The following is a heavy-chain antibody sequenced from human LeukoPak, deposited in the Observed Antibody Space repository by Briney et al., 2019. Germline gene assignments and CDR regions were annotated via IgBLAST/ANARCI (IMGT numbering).Heavy chain of an antibody. D-gene: IGHD3-10*01. CDR1: GFTVSSHH. CDR3: AVYYYGSFPPKNFDY. CDR2: IYSGGDT. J-gene: IGHJ4*02. Sequence: PGGSLRLSCAAYGFTVSSHHVSWVRQAPGKGLEWVSIIYSGGDTYYADSMKGRFSISRDNFRNTLYLQMNSLRAEDTAVYYCAVYYYGSFPPKNFDYWGQGTLVTVSS. V-gene: IGHV3-66*01.